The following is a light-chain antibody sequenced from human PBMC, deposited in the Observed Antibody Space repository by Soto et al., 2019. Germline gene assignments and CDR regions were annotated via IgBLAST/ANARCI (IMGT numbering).Light chain of an antibody. J-gene: IGLJ2*01. Sequence: QSALTQPPSASGSPGQSVTISCTGTSSDVGGYNYVSWYQQHPGKAPKLMINDVSTRPSGVPDRFSGSKSGNTASLTVSGLQAEDEADYYCSSYAGSPVVFGGATQLTVL. CDR2: DVS. CDR1: SSDVGGYNY. CDR3: SSYAGSPVV. V-gene: IGLV2-8*01.